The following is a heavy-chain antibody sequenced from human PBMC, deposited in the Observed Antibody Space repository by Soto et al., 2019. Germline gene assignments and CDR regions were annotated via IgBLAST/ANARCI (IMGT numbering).Heavy chain of an antibody. Sequence: EVQLLESGGGLVQPGGSLRLSCAASGFTFSNYDMSWVHQAPGKGLEWVSDISGSGGTTFYGDCAKGRFTISRDNSKNTLYLQMNSLRAEDTAVYYCAKTWYSSGWYFDYWGQGTLVTVSS. CDR3: AKTWYSSGWYFDY. J-gene: IGHJ4*02. CDR2: ISGSGGTT. V-gene: IGHV3-23*01. D-gene: IGHD6-19*01. CDR1: GFTFSNYD.